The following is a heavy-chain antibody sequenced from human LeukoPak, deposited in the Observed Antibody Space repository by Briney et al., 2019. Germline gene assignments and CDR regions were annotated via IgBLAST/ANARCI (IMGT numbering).Heavy chain of an antibody. J-gene: IGHJ4*02. V-gene: IGHV3-30-3*01. D-gene: IGHD2-8*01. CDR3: ASGDCLNGVCSHFDY. CDR2: ISYDGSKK. CDR1: GFTFNIYS. Sequence: PGGSLRLSCAASGFTFNIYSMHWVRQAPGKGLEWVAIISYDGSKKYYGDSVKGRFTISRDNSKNTLYLQMNSLRPEGTAVYYCASGDCLNGVCSHFDYWGQGTLVTVSS.